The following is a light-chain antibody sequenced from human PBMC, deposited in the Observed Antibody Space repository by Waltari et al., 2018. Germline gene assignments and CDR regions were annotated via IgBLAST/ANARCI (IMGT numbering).Light chain of an antibody. J-gene: IGKJ1*01. CDR1: QSVLSSSNNKNF. CDR3: QQYYITPPT. Sequence: DIVMTQSPDHLTVSLGERATVNCKSSQSVLSSSNNKNFLAWYQQKPGQPPKLLIYWASTRGSGVPDRFSGSGSGTDFTLTISSLQAEDVAVYYCQQYYITPPTFGQGTKVEIK. CDR2: WAS. V-gene: IGKV4-1*01.